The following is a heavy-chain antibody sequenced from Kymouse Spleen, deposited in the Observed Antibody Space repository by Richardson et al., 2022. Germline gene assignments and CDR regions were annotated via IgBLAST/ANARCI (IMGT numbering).Heavy chain of an antibody. CDR1: GDSVSSNSAA. CDR2: TYYRSKWYN. V-gene: IGHV6-1*01. CDR3: ARGALLWFGELL*LLFDY. Sequence: QVQLQQSGPGLVKPSQTLSLTCAISGDSVSSNSAAWNWIRQSPSRGLEWLGRTYYRSKWYNDYAVSVKSRITINPDTSKNQFSLQLNSVTPEDTAVYYCARGALLWFGELL*LLFDYWGQGTLVTVSS. D-gene: IGHD3-10*01. J-gene: IGHJ4*02.